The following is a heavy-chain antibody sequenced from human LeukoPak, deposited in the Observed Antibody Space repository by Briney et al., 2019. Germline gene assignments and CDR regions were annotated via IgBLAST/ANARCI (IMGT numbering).Heavy chain of an antibody. V-gene: IGHV3-53*01. CDR1: GFTVSTTY. CDR2: IYTGGST. Sequence: GGSLRLSCAASGFTVSTTYMTWVRQAPGKGLEWVSAIYTGGSTYYADSVKGRFTISRDISKNTLYLQMNSLRAEDTAVYYCARGTVTAPDYWGQGTLVTVSS. J-gene: IGHJ4*02. D-gene: IGHD4-17*01. CDR3: ARGTVTAPDY.